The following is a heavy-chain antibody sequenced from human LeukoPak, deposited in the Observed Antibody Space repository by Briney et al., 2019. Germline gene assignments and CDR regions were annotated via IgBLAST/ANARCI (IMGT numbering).Heavy chain of an antibody. V-gene: IGHV1-2*04. CDR1: GYTFTGYY. D-gene: IGHD6-19*01. J-gene: IGHJ6*02. CDR3: ARLGSSGWYGMDV. CDR2: INPNSGGT. Sequence: ASVKVSCKASGYTFTGYYMHWVRQAPGQGLEWMGWINPNSGGTNYAQKFQGWVTMTRDTSISTAYMELSRLRSDDTAVYYCARLGSSGWYGMDVWGQGTTVTVSS.